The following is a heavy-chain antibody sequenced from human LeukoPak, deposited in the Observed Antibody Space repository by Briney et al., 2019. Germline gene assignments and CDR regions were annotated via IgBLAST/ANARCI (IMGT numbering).Heavy chain of an antibody. Sequence: SETLSLTCTVSGGSISSSSYYWGWIRQPPGKGLEWIGSIYYSGSTHYNPSLKSRVTISVDTSKNQFSLKLSSVTAADTAVYYCAREVPGLLGYWGQGTLVTVSS. CDR2: IYYSGST. CDR1: GGSISSSSYY. J-gene: IGHJ4*02. D-gene: IGHD4-11*01. V-gene: IGHV4-39*07. CDR3: AREVPGLLGY.